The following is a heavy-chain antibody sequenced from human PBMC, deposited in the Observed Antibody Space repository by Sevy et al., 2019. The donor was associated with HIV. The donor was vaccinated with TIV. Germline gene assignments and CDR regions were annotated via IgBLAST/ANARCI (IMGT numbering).Heavy chain of an antibody. D-gene: IGHD2-21*01. CDR2: ISSSSSTI. CDR1: GFTFSSYS. Sequence: GGSLRLSCAASGFTFSSYSMNWVRQAPGKGLEWVSYISSSSSTIYYADSVKGRFTISRDNAKNSLYLQMNSLRAEDMAVYYCERVGIVVGGAFDIWGQGTMVTVSS. V-gene: IGHV3-48*01. J-gene: IGHJ3*02. CDR3: ERVGIVVGGAFDI.